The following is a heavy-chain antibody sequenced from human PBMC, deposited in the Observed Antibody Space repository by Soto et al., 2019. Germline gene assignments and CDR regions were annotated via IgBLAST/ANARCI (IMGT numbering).Heavy chain of an antibody. CDR1: GFTFSTHW. J-gene: IGHJ4*02. D-gene: IGHD3-22*01. CDR2: IKPDGSEK. V-gene: IGHV3-7*03. Sequence: PGGSLRLSCAVSGFTFSTHWMTWVRQAPGEGLEWVANIKPDGSEKYYGDSVKGQFSISRDNSENSLYLQMNSLGVDDTAVYYCARGDGSGCPAFWGQGTLVTVSS. CDR3: ARGDGSGCPAF.